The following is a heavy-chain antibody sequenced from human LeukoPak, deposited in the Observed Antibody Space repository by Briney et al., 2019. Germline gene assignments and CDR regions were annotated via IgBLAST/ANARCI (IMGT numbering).Heavy chain of an antibody. J-gene: IGHJ4*02. V-gene: IGHV3-43*01. D-gene: IGHD6-19*01. CDR2: ISWDGGST. CDR3: AKDVLKIAVADSYFDY. CDR1: GFTFDDYT. Sequence: QPGGSLRLSCAASGFTFDDYTMHWVRQAPGKGLEWVSLISWDGGSTYYADSVKGRFTISRDNSKNSLYLQMNSLRTEDTALYYCAKDVLKIAVADSYFDYWGQGTLVTVSS.